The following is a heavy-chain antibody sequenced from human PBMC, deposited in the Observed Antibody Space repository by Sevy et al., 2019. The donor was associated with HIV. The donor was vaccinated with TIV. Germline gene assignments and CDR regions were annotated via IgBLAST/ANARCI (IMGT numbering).Heavy chain of an antibody. Sequence: SETLSLTCTVSGGSITSSDSYRSWIRQPPGQGLEWIGYIHYSGGTYYNPFLKSRVAMSVDTSEKQFSLRLSFLTAADTAIYYCASKRGYSHDPFDSWGQGTLVTVSS. CDR1: GGSITSSDSY. J-gene: IGHJ4*02. V-gene: IGHV4-30-4*01. D-gene: IGHD5-12*01. CDR3: ASKRGYSHDPFDS. CDR2: IHYSGGT.